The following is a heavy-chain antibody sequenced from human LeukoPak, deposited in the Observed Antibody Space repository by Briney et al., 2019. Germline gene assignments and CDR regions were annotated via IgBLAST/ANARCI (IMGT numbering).Heavy chain of an antibody. CDR3: ATSQTTSGRYGNAFDI. J-gene: IGHJ3*02. CDR1: GFVFTSFW. V-gene: IGHV3-7*01. Sequence: GGSLGLSCVGSGFVFTSFWMSWVRQAPGKGPEWVANIKEDGREKYYVDSVKGRFTISRDNAKNSLDLQMNNLRVEDTAVYYCATSQTTSGRYGNAFDIWGQGTTVTVSS. CDR2: IKEDGREK. D-gene: IGHD6-19*01.